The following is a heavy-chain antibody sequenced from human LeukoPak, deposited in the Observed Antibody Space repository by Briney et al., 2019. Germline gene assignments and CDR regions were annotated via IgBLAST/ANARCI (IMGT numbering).Heavy chain of an antibody. CDR1: GFTVSSNY. V-gene: IGHV3-53*01. D-gene: IGHD3-10*01. Sequence: QPGGSLRLSCAASGFTVSSNYMSWVRQAPGKGLEWVSVIYSGGSTYYADSVKGRFTISRDNSKNTLYLQMNSLRAEDMAVYYCARELRSMVRGAERTYYFDYWGQGTLVTVSS. J-gene: IGHJ4*02. CDR3: ARELRSMVRGAERTYYFDY. CDR2: IYSGGST.